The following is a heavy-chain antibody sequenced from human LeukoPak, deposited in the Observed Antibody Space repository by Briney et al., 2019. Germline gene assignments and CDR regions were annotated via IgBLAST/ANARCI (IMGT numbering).Heavy chain of an antibody. D-gene: IGHD3-3*01. V-gene: IGHV3-20*04. Sequence: LPGGSLRLSCAASGFTFDDYGMSWVRQAPGKGLEWVSGINWNGGSTGYADSVKGRFTISRDNSKNTLYLQMNSLRAEDTAVYYCAKPTYYDFWSGLDYWGQGTLVTVSS. CDR1: GFTFDDYG. J-gene: IGHJ4*02. CDR3: AKPTYYDFWSGLDY. CDR2: INWNGGST.